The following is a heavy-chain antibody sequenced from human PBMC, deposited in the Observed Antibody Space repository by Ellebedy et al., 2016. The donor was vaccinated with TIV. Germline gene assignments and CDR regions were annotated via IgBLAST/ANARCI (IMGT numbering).Heavy chain of an antibody. CDR1: GFTFRSYA. CDR2: ISGSGGST. CDR3: AKVPLYRQFDY. Sequence: GESLKISXPASGFTFRSYAMRWVRQAPGKGLEWVSSISGSGGSTYYADSVKGRFTISRDNFNNTLYLQMNSLRAEDTAVYYSAKVPLYRQFDYWGQGTLVTVSS. V-gene: IGHV3-23*01. D-gene: IGHD1-14*01. J-gene: IGHJ4*02.